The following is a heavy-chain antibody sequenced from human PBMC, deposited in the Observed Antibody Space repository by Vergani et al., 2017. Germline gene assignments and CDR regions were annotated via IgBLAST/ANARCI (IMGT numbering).Heavy chain of an antibody. V-gene: IGHV1-46*02. CDR3: ARDPDIVVVPAAPYYYYYYGMDV. Sequence: VQLVQSGAEVRKPGASVTVSCTASGYIFKNYYIHWLRQAPGRAFEWMGILNPTTGHTTSAQKFQGRVTMTTDTSTSTAYMELRSLRSDDTAVYYCARDPDIVVVPAAPYYYYYYGMDVWGQGTTVTVSS. CDR1: GYIFKNYY. D-gene: IGHD2-2*01. CDR2: LNPTTGHT. J-gene: IGHJ6*02.